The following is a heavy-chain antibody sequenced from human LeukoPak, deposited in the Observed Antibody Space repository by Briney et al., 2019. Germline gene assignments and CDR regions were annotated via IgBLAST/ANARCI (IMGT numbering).Heavy chain of an antibody. J-gene: IGHJ2*01. CDR3: LGELGDPHLSWYFDL. D-gene: IGHD2-21*02. Sequence: GGSLRLSCAASAFPFSGSAMHWVRQTSGKGLEWIGRIRSNRNTYATIYPASLQGRFTISRDDSKNMTYLQMKSLKTDDTPVYYGLGELGDPHLSWYFDLWGRGTLVTVSS. V-gene: IGHV3-73*01. CDR1: AFPFSGSA. CDR2: IRSNRNTYAT.